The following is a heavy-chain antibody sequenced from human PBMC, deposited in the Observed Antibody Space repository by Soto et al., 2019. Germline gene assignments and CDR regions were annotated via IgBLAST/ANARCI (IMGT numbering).Heavy chain of an antibody. CDR2: LYYSGST. CDR1: GGSISSSSYY. D-gene: IGHD3-9*01. J-gene: IGHJ6*02. CDR3: ARHLGGDILTGYYYYGMDV. Sequence: PSETLSLTCTVSGGSISSSSYYWGWIRQPPGKGLEWIGSLYYSGSTYYNPSLKSRVTISVDTSKNQFSLKLSSVTAADTAVYYCARHLGGDILTGYYYYGMDVWGQGTTVTVSS. V-gene: IGHV4-39*01.